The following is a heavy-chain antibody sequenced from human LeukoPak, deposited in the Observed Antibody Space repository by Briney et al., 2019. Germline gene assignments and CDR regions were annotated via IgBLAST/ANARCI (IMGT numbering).Heavy chain of an antibody. D-gene: IGHD3-3*02. CDR1: GGSFSGYY. Sequence: SETLSLTCAVYGGSFSGYYWSWIRQPPGKGLEWIGEINHSGGTNYNPSLKSRVTISVDTSKNQFSLRVSSVTAADRAVYYCARGFTAFGYYGMDVWGKGTTVTVSS. CDR2: INHSGGT. CDR3: ARGFTAFGYYGMDV. V-gene: IGHV4-34*01. J-gene: IGHJ6*04.